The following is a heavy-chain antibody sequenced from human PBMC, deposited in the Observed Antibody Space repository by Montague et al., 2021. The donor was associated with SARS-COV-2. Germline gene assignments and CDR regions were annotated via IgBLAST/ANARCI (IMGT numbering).Heavy chain of an antibody. CDR3: ARGMAPEGRWFDS. V-gene: IGHV4-4*07. CDR1: GGSISGYY. CDR2: IFVGAST. D-gene: IGHD2-2*01. J-gene: IGHJ5*01. Sequence: SETLSLTGPVSGGSISGYYWSWVRQAAGKRLEWIGRIFVGASTDYNPSLMSRFSLSGDKSKNQFSLKVTSVTAADTAIYYCARGMAPEGRWFDSWGHGMLVTVSS.